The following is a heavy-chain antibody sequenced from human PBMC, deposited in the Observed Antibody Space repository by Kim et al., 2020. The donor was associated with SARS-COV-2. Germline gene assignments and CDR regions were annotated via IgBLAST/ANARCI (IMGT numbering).Heavy chain of an antibody. J-gene: IGHJ4*02. CDR1: GFTFSNAW. CDR2: IKSKTDGGTT. CDR3: TTSPNDYYGSGSYYHGGFDY. Sequence: GGSLRLSCAASGFTFSNAWMSWVRQAPGKGLEWVGRIKSKTDGGTTDYAAPVKGRFTISRDDSKNTLYLQMNSLKTEDTAVYYCTTSPNDYYGSGSYYHGGFDYCGQGTLVTVSS. D-gene: IGHD3-10*01. V-gene: IGHV3-15*01.